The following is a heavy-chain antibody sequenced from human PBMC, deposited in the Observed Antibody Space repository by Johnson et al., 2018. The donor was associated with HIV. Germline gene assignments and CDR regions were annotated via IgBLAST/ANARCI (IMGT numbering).Heavy chain of an antibody. D-gene: IGHD2-2*01. CDR1: GFTFSSYA. CDR2: ISGSGGSK. Sequence: VLLVESGGGLVQPGGYLRLSCAASGFTFSSYAMSWVRQAPGKGLEWVSAISGSGGSKYYADSVKGRFTISRDNSKNTLYLKMNSLRAEDTAVYYCARDTDIVVVPARGDAFDIWGRGTMVTVSS. CDR3: ARDTDIVVVPARGDAFDI. J-gene: IGHJ3*02. V-gene: IGHV3-23*04.